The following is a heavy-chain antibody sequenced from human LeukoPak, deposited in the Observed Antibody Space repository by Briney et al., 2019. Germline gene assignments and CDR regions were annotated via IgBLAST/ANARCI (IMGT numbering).Heavy chain of an antibody. CDR2: IYVGGGPT. Sequence: PGGSLRLSCAASGLTVSNNYMSWVRQAPGKGLEWVSVIYVGGGPTYYADSVRGRFTISRDNSKNTVYLQMNSLRPEDTAVYYCASYDGRDAYFEYWGQGTLVTVSS. CDR1: GLTVSNNY. CDR3: ASYDGRDAYFEY. D-gene: IGHD3-22*01. J-gene: IGHJ4*02. V-gene: IGHV3-66*02.